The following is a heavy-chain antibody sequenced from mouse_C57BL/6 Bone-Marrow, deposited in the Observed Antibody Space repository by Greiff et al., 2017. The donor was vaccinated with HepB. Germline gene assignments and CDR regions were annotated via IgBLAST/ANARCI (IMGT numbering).Heavy chain of an antibody. D-gene: IGHD1-1*01. CDR1: GFTFTDYY. Sequence: EVQRVESGGGLVQPGGSLSLSCAASGFTFTDYYMSWVRQPPGKALEWLGFISNNTNGYTTEYNAYVKGRITISRDNSQSILYLQMNALRAEDRATYCCARKGAYFYYFDYWGQGTTLPVTS. V-gene: IGHV7-3*01. CDR3: ARKGAYFYYFDY. J-gene: IGHJ2*01. CDR2: ISNNTNGYTT.